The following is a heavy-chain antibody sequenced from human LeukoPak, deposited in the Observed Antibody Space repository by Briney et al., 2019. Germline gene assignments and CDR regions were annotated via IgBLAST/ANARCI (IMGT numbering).Heavy chain of an antibody. CDR3: AKVSYGSSWSDY. D-gene: IGHD6-13*01. V-gene: IGHV3-48*02. Sequence: GGSLRLSCAASGFSFSSYNMNWVRQAPGKGLEWVSYISSGSTTIYYADSVQGRFTISRDNAKNSLYLQMNSLTDEDTAVYYCAKVSYGSSWSDYWGQGTLVTVSS. J-gene: IGHJ4*02. CDR1: GFSFSSYN. CDR2: ISSGSTTI.